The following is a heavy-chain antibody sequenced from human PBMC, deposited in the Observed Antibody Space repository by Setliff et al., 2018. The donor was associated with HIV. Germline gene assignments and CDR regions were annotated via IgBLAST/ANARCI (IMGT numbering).Heavy chain of an antibody. CDR3: ATSMYYNLDY. D-gene: IGHD3-10*01. J-gene: IGHJ4*02. Sequence: SETLSLTCTVSGYSISSGYYWGWIRQPPGKGLEWIGSIYHSGITYYNPSLKSRVTISVDTSKNQFSLKLSSVTAADTAVYYCATSMYYNLDYWGQGTLVTISS. CDR1: GYSISSGYY. CDR2: IYHSGIT. V-gene: IGHV4-38-2*02.